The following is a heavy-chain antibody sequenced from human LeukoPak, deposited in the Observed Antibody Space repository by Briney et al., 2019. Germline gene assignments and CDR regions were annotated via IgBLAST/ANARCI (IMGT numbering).Heavy chain of an antibody. D-gene: IGHD3-10*01. CDR2: ISYDGSSK. Sequence: TGGSLRLSCAASGFTFSSYTMHWVRQAPGKGLEWVAVISYDGSSKYYADSVKGRFTFSRDNSKNTLSLQMNSLRPEDTAVYYCARAYYSGSGSYGGFHYWGQGTLVTVSS. J-gene: IGHJ4*02. CDR1: GFTFSSYT. V-gene: IGHV3-30-3*01. CDR3: ARAYYSGSGSYGGFHY.